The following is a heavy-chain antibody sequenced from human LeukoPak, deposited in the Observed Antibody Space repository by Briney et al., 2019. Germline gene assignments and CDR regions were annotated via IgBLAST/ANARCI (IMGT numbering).Heavy chain of an antibody. CDR2: FYHGGST. D-gene: IGHD3-22*01. V-gene: IGHV4-4*02. J-gene: IGHJ3*02. CDR1: GGPISSSNG. Sequence: PSGTLSLTCALSGGPISSSNGWSWVPRPPGKGLEWMGEFYHGGSTNYNPSLKSRVTISVDKSKNQFFLKLSSVTAADTAVYYCASTSSFHYYDSSGEVIDAFDIWGQGTMVTVSS. CDR3: ASTSSFHYYDSSGEVIDAFDI.